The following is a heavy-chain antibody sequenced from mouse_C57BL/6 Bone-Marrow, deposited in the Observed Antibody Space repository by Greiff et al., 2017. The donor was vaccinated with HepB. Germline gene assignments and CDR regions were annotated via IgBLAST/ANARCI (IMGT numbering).Heavy chain of an antibody. CDR3: ARDVMITTGRYFDV. CDR2: ISDGGSYT. V-gene: IGHV5-4*01. Sequence: EVNVVESGGGLVKPGGSLKLSCAASGFTFSSYAMSWVRQTPEKRLEWVATISDGGSYTYYPDNVKGRFTISRDNAKNNLYLQMSHLKSEDTAMYYCARDVMITTGRYFDVWGTGTTVTVSS. CDR1: GFTFSSYA. J-gene: IGHJ1*03. D-gene: IGHD2-4*01.